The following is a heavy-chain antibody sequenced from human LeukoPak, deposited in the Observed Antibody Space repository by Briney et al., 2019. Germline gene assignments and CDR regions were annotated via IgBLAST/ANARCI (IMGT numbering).Heavy chain of an antibody. Sequence: GGSLRLSCAASGFTFSSYSMNWVRQAPGKGLEWVSSISSSSSYIYYADSVKGRFTISRDNAKNSLYLQMNSLRAEDTAVYYCARDPREGYPQDSDHAFDIWGQGTMVTVSS. CDR3: ARDPREGYPQDSDHAFDI. D-gene: IGHD5-18*01. V-gene: IGHV3-21*01. J-gene: IGHJ3*02. CDR2: ISSSSSYI. CDR1: GFTFSSYS.